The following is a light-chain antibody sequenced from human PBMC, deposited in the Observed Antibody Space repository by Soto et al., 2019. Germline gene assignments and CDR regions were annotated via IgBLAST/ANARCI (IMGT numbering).Light chain of an antibody. CDR2: DVS. CDR3: CSYTTSNTRQIV. Sequence: QSVLTQPASVSGSPGHSITISCTGTSSDVGGYNYVSWYQQHPGKAPKFMIYDVSSRPSGVSNRFSGSKSGNTASLTISGPQAEDEADYYCCSYTTSNTRQIVFGTGTKVTVL. CDR1: SSDVGGYNY. V-gene: IGLV2-14*03. J-gene: IGLJ1*01.